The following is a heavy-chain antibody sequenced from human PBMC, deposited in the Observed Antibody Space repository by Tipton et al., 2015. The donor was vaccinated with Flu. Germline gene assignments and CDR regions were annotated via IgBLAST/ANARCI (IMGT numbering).Heavy chain of an antibody. CDR2: IIPIFGTA. Sequence: QLVQSGAEVKKPGSSVKVSCKASGGTFSSYAISWVRQAPGQGLEWTGGIIPIFGTANYAQKFQGRVTITADESTSTAYMELSSLRSEDTAVYYCARAGREDYYDSSGPLDYWGQGTLVTVSS. CDR3: ARAGREDYYDSSGPLDY. J-gene: IGHJ4*02. CDR1: GGTFSSYA. V-gene: IGHV1-69*01. D-gene: IGHD3-22*01.